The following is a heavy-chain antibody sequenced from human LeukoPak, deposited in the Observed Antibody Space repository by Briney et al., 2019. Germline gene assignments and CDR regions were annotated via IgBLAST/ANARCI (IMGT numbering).Heavy chain of an antibody. Sequence: GGSLRLSCAASGFTLSSYAMSWVRQAPGKGLEWVSAISVSGNTYHADSVKGRFTISRNSSKNTLYLQMNRLRAEDAAVYYCAKAPVTTCSGAYCYPFDYWGQGTLVTVSS. CDR3: AKAPVTTCSGAYCYPFDY. D-gene: IGHD2-21*01. CDR2: ISVSGNT. V-gene: IGHV3-23*01. J-gene: IGHJ4*02. CDR1: GFTLSSYA.